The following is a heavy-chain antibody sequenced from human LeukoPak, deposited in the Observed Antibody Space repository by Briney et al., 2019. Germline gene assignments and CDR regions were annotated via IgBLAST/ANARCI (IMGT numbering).Heavy chain of an antibody. V-gene: IGHV1-18*01. CDR1: GYTFSSYG. J-gene: IGHJ4*02. D-gene: IGHD4-17*01. Sequence: ASVKVSCKASGYTFSSYGISWVRQAPGRGLEWMGWISVYTGKTYHAQKFQARVTMTTDTSTSTAYMELRSLRSDDTAVYYCAKDRGWQYADYETVAVEHWGQGTLVTVSS. CDR3: AKDRGWQYADYETVAVEH. CDR2: ISVYTGKT.